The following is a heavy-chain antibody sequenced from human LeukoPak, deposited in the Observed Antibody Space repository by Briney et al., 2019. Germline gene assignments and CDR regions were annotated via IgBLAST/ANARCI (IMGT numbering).Heavy chain of an antibody. V-gene: IGHV3-7*01. Sequence: GGSLRLSCAVSGFTFSSYWMSWVRQAPGKGLEWVANIKQDGSEKYYVDSVKGRFTISRDNAKNSLYLQMNSLRAEDTAVYYCARPHWEYSGYWGQGTLVTVSS. J-gene: IGHJ4*02. CDR1: GFTFSSYW. CDR2: IKQDGSEK. CDR3: ARPHWEYSGY. D-gene: IGHD1-26*01.